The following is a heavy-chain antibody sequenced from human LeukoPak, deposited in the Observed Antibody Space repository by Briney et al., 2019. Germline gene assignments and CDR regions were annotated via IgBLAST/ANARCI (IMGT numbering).Heavy chain of an antibody. CDR1: GGSISSSSYY. J-gene: IGHJ2*01. CDR3: ARGGYDYVWGSYRPHWYFDL. D-gene: IGHD3-16*02. Sequence: SETLSLTCTVSGGSISSSSYYWGWIRQPPGKGLEWIGSIYYSGSTYYNPSLKSRVTISVDTSKNQFSLKLSSVTAADTAVYYCARGGYDYVWGSYRPHWYFDLWGRGTLVTVSS. V-gene: IGHV4-39*07. CDR2: IYYSGST.